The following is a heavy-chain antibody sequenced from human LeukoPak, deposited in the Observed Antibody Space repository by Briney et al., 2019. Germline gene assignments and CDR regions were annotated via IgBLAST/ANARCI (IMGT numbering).Heavy chain of an antibody. CDR3: AKGPWLLN. D-gene: IGHD6-19*01. J-gene: IGHJ4*02. V-gene: IGHV3-9*01. Sequence: GGSLRLSCAASGFTFDDYVMHWVRQAPGKGLEWVSGISWNSDTIVYADSVRGRFTISRDSAKNSLYLQMNSLRAEDTALYYRAKGPWLLNWGQGTLVTVSS. CDR1: GFTFDDYV. CDR2: ISWNSDTI.